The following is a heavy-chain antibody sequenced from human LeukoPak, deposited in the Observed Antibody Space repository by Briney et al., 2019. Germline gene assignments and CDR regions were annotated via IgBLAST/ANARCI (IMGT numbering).Heavy chain of an antibody. V-gene: IGHV3-33*01. CDR1: GFTFSSYG. Sequence: GGSLRLSCAASGFTFSSYGMHWVRQAPGKGLEWVAVIWYDGSNKYYADSVKGRFTISRDNSKNTLYLQMNSLRAEDTAVYYCARGRGYGDYYNDNWGQGTLVTVSS. D-gene: IGHD4-17*01. J-gene: IGHJ4*02. CDR3: ARGRGYGDYYNDN. CDR2: IWYDGSNK.